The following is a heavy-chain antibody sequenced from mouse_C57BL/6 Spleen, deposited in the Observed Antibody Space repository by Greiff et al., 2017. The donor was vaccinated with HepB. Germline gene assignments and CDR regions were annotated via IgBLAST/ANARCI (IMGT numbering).Heavy chain of an antibody. J-gene: IGHJ2*01. CDR1: GFSFNTYA. D-gene: IGHD1-1*01. V-gene: IGHV10-1*01. CDR2: IRSKSNNYAT. CDR3: VRGGTTVVAPFDY. Sequence: EVKLMESGGGLVQPKGSLKLSCAASGFSFNTYAMNWVRQAPGKGLEWVARIRSKSNNYATYYADSVKDRFTISRDDSESMLYLQMNNLKTEDTAMYYCVRGGTTVVAPFDYWGQGTTLTVSS.